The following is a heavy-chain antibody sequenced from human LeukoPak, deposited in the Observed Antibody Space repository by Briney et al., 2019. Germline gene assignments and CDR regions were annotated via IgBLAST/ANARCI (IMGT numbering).Heavy chain of an antibody. Sequence: GGSLRLSCAASGFTVRSNYMNWVRQAPGKGLEWVSIIHSGGSTYYADSVKGRFTISRDNSKNTLYLQMNSLRAEDTAVYYCARAPPYSSSWYFLGGYYFDYWGQGTLVTVSS. CDR3: ARAPPYSSSWYFLGGYYFDY. CDR2: IHSGGST. J-gene: IGHJ4*02. CDR1: GFTVRSNY. V-gene: IGHV3-66*01. D-gene: IGHD6-13*01.